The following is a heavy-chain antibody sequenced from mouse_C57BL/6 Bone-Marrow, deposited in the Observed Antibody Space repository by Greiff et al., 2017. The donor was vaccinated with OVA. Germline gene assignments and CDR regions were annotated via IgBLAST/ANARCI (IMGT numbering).Heavy chain of an antibody. CDR1: GYTFTSYD. CDR3: ARDSIYYYGSRFDY. D-gene: IGHD1-1*01. V-gene: IGHV1-85*01. CDR2: IYPRDGST. J-gene: IGHJ2*01. Sequence: VMLVESGPELVKPGASVKLSCKASGYTFTSYDINWVKQRPGQGLEWIGWIYPRDGSTKYNEKFKGKATLTVDTSSSTAYMELHSLTSEDSAVYFGARDSIYYYGSRFDYWGQGTTLTVSS.